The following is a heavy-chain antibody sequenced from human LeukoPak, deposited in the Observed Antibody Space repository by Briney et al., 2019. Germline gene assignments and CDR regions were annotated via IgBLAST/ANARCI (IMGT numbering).Heavy chain of an antibody. CDR3: ARSPWFGELLTMDV. CDR1: GGSFSGYY. Sequence: RPSETLSLTCAVYGGSFSGYYWSWIRQPPGKGLEWIGEINHSGSTNYNPSLKSRVTILVDTSKNQFSLKLSSVTAADTAVYYCARSPWFGELLTMDVWGQGTTVTVSS. V-gene: IGHV4-34*01. D-gene: IGHD3-10*01. CDR2: INHSGST. J-gene: IGHJ6*02.